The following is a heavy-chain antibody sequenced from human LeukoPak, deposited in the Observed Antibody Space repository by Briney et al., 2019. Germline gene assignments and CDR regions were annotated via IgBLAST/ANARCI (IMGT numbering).Heavy chain of an antibody. D-gene: IGHD4-17*01. J-gene: IGHJ4*02. V-gene: IGHV1-2*02. CDR1: GYAFTDYY. CDR2: VNPNSGGT. CDR3: ARARSVTWTFSYFDY. Sequence: GASVKVSCKASGYAFTDYYMHWVRQAPGQGLEWMGWVNPNSGGTNYAKRFEGRVTMTRDTSISTAYMELSRLTSDDTAVYYCARARSVTWTFSYFDYWGRGTLVTVSS.